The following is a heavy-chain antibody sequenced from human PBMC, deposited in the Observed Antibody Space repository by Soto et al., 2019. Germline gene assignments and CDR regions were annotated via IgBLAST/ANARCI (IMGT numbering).Heavy chain of an antibody. CDR1: GFTFSSSW. CDR2: IKPDGSEK. CDR3: ADPLDLDV. Sequence: EVQLVESGGGLVQPGGSLRLSCAASGFTFSSSWMSWIRQAPGKGLEWVATIKPDGSEKYYVDSVKGRFTISRDNAKNSLYLQMSSLRVEDTAIFYCADPLDLDVWGKGATVIVSS. V-gene: IGHV3-7*03. J-gene: IGHJ6*04.